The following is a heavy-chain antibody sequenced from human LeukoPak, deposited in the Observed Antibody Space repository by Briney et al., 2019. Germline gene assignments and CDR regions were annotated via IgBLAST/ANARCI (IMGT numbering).Heavy chain of an antibody. CDR2: FYTSGNT. J-gene: IGHJ4*02. Sequence: NPSQTLSLTCTVSGGSISSGTYYWSWIRQPAGKGLEWIGRFYTSGNTNYNPSLKSRVTISVDTSKNQFSLRLNSVTAADTAVYYCARGRDGYNFLNRGEYYYFDYWGQGTLVTVSS. V-gene: IGHV4-61*02. D-gene: IGHD5-24*01. CDR1: GGSISSGTYY. CDR3: ARGRDGYNFLNRGEYYYFDY.